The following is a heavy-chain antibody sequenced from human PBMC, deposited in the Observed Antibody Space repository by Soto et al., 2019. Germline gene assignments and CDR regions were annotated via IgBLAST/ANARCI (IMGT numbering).Heavy chain of an antibody. Sequence: GGSLRLSCAASGFPFSTYDMNWVRQAPGKGLEWVSYISSSSSTEFYADSVQGRFTISRDNAKNSLYLQMDSLRDEDTAVYYCARPREDCGGDCYFDYWGQGTLVTVSS. V-gene: IGHV3-48*02. J-gene: IGHJ4*02. CDR2: ISSSSSTE. CDR3: ARPREDCGGDCYFDY. CDR1: GFPFSTYD. D-gene: IGHD2-21*02.